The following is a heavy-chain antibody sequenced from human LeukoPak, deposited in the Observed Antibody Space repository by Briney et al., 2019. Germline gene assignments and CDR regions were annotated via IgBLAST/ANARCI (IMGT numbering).Heavy chain of an antibody. CDR3: AKEGIAVAGAPYMDV. CDR2: ISWDGGST. V-gene: IGHV3-43D*03. CDR1: GFTFDDYA. J-gene: IGHJ6*03. Sequence: GGSLRPSCAASGFTFDDYAMHWVRQAPGKGLEWVSLISWDGGSTYYADSVKGRFTISRDNSKNSLYLQMNSLRAEDTALYYCAKEGIAVAGAPYMDVWGKGTTVTVSS. D-gene: IGHD6-19*01.